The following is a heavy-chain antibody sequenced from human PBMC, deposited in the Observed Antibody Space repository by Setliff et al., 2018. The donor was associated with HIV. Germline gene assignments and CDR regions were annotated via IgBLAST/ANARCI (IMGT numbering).Heavy chain of an antibody. Sequence: PGGSLRLSCVSSTFSLGSYSMNWVRQAPGKGLEWVSSISSSSYYIYYADSVKGRFTISRDNAKSSLYLQMSGLRTEDMAVYYCAKDGSGWSQHWGQGTRVTVSS. J-gene: IGHJ1*01. D-gene: IGHD6-19*01. CDR3: AKDGSGWSQH. CDR1: TFSLGSYS. CDR2: ISSSSYYI. V-gene: IGHV3-21*01.